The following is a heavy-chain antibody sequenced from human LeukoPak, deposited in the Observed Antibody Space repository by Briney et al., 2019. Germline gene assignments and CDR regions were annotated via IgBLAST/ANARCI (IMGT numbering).Heavy chain of an antibody. CDR3: ARHTSGQPFDY. V-gene: IGHV3-7*03. D-gene: IGHD6-19*01. Sequence: GGSLRLSCAASGFTFSNYWMNWVRQAPGNALAWVAYIRKDGSEKYYVDSVKGRFTISRDNAKNSLYLQMNSLRAEDTAVYYCARHTSGQPFDYWGQGTLVTVSS. CDR1: GFTFSNYW. J-gene: IGHJ4*02. CDR2: IRKDGSEK.